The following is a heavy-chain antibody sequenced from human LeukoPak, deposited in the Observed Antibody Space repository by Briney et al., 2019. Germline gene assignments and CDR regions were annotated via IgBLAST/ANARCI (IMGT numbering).Heavy chain of an antibody. CDR1: GFTFSSYA. CDR3: PRQSYASGWNPFDY. J-gene: IGHJ4*02. Sequence: PGGSLRLSCAASGFTFSSYAMSWVRQAPGKGLEWVSTISGGGITTYYADSAKGRFTISRDNPKNTLYLQMNSLTAEDTAVYYCPRQSYASGWNPFDYWGQGILVTVSS. V-gene: IGHV3-23*01. CDR2: ISGGGITT. D-gene: IGHD6-19*01.